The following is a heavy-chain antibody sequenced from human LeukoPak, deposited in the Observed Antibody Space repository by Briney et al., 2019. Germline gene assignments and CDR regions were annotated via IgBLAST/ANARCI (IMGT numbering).Heavy chain of an antibody. V-gene: IGHV3-13*01. D-gene: IGHD5-18*01. CDR2: VSAGHHA. CDR3: VREARGYHYTYFDY. CDR1: GFTLGGHD. J-gene: IGHJ4*02. Sequence: GGSLRLSCTASGFTLGGHDMHWVRQTTGDGLERVAAVSAGHHAFYAGSVKGRFTVSREDATYSLYLQMHSLRAGDTAVYYCVREARGYHYTYFDYWGQGSLVTVSS.